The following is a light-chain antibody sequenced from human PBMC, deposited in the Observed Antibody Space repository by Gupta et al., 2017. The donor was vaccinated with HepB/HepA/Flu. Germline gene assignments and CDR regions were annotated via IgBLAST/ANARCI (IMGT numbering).Light chain of an antibody. CDR1: QSVSANQ. Sequence: ETVLTQSPPTLSLSPGERATLSCRSSQSVSANQLSWYQQKPGQAPRLLIYAAANRATGIPDRFSGSGSGTDFTLTIRRLEPEDFAVYHCHQYGNSPLTFGGGTKVEIK. J-gene: IGKJ4*01. CDR3: HQYGNSPLT. CDR2: AAA. V-gene: IGKV3-20*01.